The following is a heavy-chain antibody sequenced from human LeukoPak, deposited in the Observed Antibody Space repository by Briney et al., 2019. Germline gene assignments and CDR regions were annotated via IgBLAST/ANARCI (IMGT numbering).Heavy chain of an antibody. J-gene: IGHJ5*02. CDR1: GGTFSSYA. Sequence: SVKVSCKASGGTFSSYAISWVRQAPGQGLEWMGRIIPILGIANYAQKFQGRVTITADKSTSTAYMELSSLRSEDTAVYYCARDKGGPHQGLNWFDPWGQGTLVTVSS. CDR3: ARDKGGPHQGLNWFDP. V-gene: IGHV1-69*04. D-gene: IGHD3-16*01. CDR2: IIPILGIA.